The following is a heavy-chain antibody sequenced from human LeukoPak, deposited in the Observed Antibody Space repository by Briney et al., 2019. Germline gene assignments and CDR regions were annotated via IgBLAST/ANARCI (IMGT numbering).Heavy chain of an antibody. CDR1: GFTFSSYS. Sequence: GGSLRLSCAASGFTFSSYSMNWVRQAPGKGLEWVSSISSSSSYIYYADSVKGRFTISRDNAKNSLYLQMNSLRAEDTAAYYCAREGYCSSTSCYTNTFDYWGQGTLVTVSS. D-gene: IGHD2-2*02. J-gene: IGHJ4*02. CDR2: ISSSSSYI. V-gene: IGHV3-21*01. CDR3: AREGYCSSTSCYTNTFDY.